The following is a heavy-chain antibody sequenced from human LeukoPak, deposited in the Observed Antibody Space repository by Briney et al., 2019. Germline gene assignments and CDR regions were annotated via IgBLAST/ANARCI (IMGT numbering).Heavy chain of an antibody. CDR1: GYTFTSYG. V-gene: IGHV1-18*01. Sequence: GASVKVSCKASGYTFTSYGISWVRQAPGQGLEWMGWISAYNGNTNYAQKLQGRVTMTTDTSTSTAYMELRSLRSDDTAVYYCARVWTYDSVRVYYFDFWGQGTLVTVSS. D-gene: IGHD3-3*01. J-gene: IGHJ4*02. CDR2: ISAYNGNT. CDR3: ARVWTYDSVRVYYFDF.